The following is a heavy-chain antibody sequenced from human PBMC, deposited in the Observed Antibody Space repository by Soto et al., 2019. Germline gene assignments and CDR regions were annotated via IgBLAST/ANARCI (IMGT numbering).Heavy chain of an antibody. Sequence: QTVGSLRLSCAASGFSFGTFVMTWFRQAPGGGLEWVASITDSGYTASYAETVEGRFTISRDNSKNTLYLQMNSLRAEDTAVYYCAKGSYYDSSGYYSFSLMSGMDVWGQGTTVTVSS. CDR3: AKGSYYDSSGYYSFSLMSGMDV. V-gene: IGHV3-23*01. D-gene: IGHD3-22*01. CDR2: ITDSGYTA. J-gene: IGHJ6*02. CDR1: GFSFGTFV.